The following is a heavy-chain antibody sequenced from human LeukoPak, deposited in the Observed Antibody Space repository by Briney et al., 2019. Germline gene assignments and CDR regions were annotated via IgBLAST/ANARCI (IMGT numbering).Heavy chain of an antibody. J-gene: IGHJ4*02. V-gene: IGHV3-72*01. CDR2: TRNKANSYTT. Sequence: GGSLRLSCAASGFTVSSNHISWVRQAPGKGLEWVGRTRNKANSYTTEYAASVKGRFTISRDDSKNSLYLQMNSLKTEDTAVYYCARVNWNDYRFDYWGQGTLVTVSS. CDR1: GFTVSSNH. D-gene: IGHD1-1*01. CDR3: ARVNWNDYRFDY.